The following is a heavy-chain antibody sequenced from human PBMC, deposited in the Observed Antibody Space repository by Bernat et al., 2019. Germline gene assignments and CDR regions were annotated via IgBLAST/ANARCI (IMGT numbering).Heavy chain of an antibody. CDR3: ARARKQLPGGGFWFDP. J-gene: IGHJ5*02. CDR1: GFTVSSNY. Sequence: EVQLVESGGGLIQPGGSLRLSCAASGFTVSSNYMSWVRQAPGKGLEWVSVIYSGGSTYYADSVKGRFTSSRDNSKNTLYLQMNSLRAEDTAVYYCARARKQLPGGGFWFDPWGQGTLVTVSS. V-gene: IGHV3-53*01. CDR2: IYSGGST. D-gene: IGHD3-16*01.